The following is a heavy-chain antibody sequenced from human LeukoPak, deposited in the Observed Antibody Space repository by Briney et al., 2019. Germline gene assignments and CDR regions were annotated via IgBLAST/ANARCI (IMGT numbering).Heavy chain of an antibody. CDR2: IIPIFGTA. V-gene: IGHV1-69*05. Sequence: ASVKVSCKASGGTFSSYAISWVRQAPGQGLEWMGGIIPIFGTANYAQKFQGRVTITTDESTSTAYMELSSLRSEDTAVYYCANPSSIPDAFDIWGQGTMVTVSS. CDR1: GGTFSSYA. J-gene: IGHJ3*02. D-gene: IGHD3-3*02. CDR3: ANPSSIPDAFDI.